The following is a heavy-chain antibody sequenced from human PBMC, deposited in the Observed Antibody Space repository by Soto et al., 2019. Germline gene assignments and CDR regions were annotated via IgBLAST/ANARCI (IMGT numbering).Heavy chain of an antibody. J-gene: IGHJ4*02. CDR2: IYHSGST. V-gene: IGHV4-30-2*01. D-gene: IGHD3-22*01. CDR1: GGSISSGGYS. CDR3: ARAGDSSGYSLNFDY. Sequence: QLQLQESGSGLVKPSQTLSLTCAVSGGSISSGGYSWSWIRQPPGKGLEWIGYIYHSGSTYYNPSLKSRVTISVDRSKNQFSLKLSSVTAADTAVYYCARAGDSSGYSLNFDYWGQGTLVTVSS.